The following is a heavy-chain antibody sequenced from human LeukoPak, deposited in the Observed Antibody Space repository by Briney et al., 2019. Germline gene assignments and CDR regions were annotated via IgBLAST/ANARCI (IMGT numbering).Heavy chain of an antibody. CDR3: ARGGVAARQLSYYYYGMDV. Sequence: PSETLSLTCTVSGGSISSNSYYWSWIRQPPGMGREWLGKINHSGSTNYNPSLKSRVTISVDTSKNQFSLKLSSVTAADTAVYYCARGGVAARQLSYYYYGMDVWGQGTTVTVSS. D-gene: IGHD6-6*01. J-gene: IGHJ6*02. V-gene: IGHV4-39*07. CDR1: GGSISSNSYY. CDR2: INHSGST.